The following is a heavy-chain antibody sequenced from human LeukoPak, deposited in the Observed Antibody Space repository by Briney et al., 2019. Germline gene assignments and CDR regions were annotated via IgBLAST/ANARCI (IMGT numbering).Heavy chain of an antibody. CDR1: GGSFSGYY. Sequence: PSETLSLACAVYGGSFSGYYWSWIRQPPGKGLEWIGYIYYSGSTYYNPSLKSRVTISVDTSKNQFSLKLSSVTAADTAVYYCARDWYYYDSSGYFDYWGQGTLVTVSS. CDR3: ARDWYYYDSSGYFDY. D-gene: IGHD3-22*01. V-gene: IGHV4-30-4*08. CDR2: IYYSGST. J-gene: IGHJ4*02.